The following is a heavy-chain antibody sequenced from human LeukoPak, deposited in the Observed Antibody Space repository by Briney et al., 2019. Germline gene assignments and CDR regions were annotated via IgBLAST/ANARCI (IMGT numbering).Heavy chain of an antibody. CDR1: GGSISSYY. Sequence: SGTLSLTCAVSGGSISSYYWSWIRQPPGKGLEWIGYIYYSGSTNYNPSLKSRVTISVDTSKNQFSLRLSSVTAADTAVYYCARVYSNYGGSYYYYYYMDVWGKGTTVTVSS. CDR2: IYYSGST. CDR3: ARVYSNYGGSYYYYYYMDV. D-gene: IGHD4-11*01. V-gene: IGHV4-59*01. J-gene: IGHJ6*03.